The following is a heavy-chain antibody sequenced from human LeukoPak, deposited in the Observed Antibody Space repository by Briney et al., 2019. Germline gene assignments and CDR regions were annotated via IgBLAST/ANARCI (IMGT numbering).Heavy chain of an antibody. D-gene: IGHD3-3*01. CDR1: GFTFSSYS. CDR3: AVSLWSGYYFDY. V-gene: IGHV3-21*01. Sequence: PGGSLRLSCAASGFTFSSYSMNWVRQAPGKGLEWVSSISSSSSYIYYADSVKGQFTISRDNAKNSLYLRMNSLRAEDTAVYYCAVSLWSGYYFDYWGQGTLVTVSS. J-gene: IGHJ4*02. CDR2: ISSSSSYI.